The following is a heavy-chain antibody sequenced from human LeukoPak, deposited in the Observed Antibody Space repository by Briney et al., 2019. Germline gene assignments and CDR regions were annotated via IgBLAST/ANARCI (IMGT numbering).Heavy chain of an antibody. CDR3: TKEGRYSYGFIDH. V-gene: IGHV1-18*01. CDR2: ISAYNGDT. Sequence: ASVKVSCKASGYTFTSYGISWVRQAPGQGLEWMGWISAYNGDTSYAQNLQDRVTMTTDTSTTTAYMELRSLRSGDTAVYYCTKEGRYSYGFIDHWGQGTLVTVSS. J-gene: IGHJ4*02. CDR1: GYTFTSYG. D-gene: IGHD5-18*01.